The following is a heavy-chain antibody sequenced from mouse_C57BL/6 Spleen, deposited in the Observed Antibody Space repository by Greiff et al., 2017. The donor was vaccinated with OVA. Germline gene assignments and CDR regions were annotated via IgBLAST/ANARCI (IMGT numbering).Heavy chain of an antibody. CDR3: ARDAGSSYGVDY. CDR1: GYTFTSYT. V-gene: IGHV1-4*01. J-gene: IGHJ2*01. D-gene: IGHD1-1*01. Sequence: QVQLQQSGAELARPGASVRMSCKASGYTFTSYTMHWVKQRPGQGLEWIGYINPSSGYTKYNQKFKDKATLTADKSSSTAYMQLSSLTSEDSAVYYCARDAGSSYGVDYWGQGTTLTVSS. CDR2: INPSSGYT.